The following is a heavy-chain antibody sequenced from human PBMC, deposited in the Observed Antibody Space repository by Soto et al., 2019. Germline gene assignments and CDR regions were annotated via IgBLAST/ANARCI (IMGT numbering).Heavy chain of an antibody. J-gene: IGHJ4*02. CDR3: ARDGDDILTGYYTY. CDR2: ISSSSSTL. D-gene: IGHD3-9*01. V-gene: IGHV3-48*01. CDR1: GFTFSSYS. Sequence: GGSLRLSCAASGFTFSSYSMNWVRQAPGKGLEWVSYISSSSSTLYYADSVKGRFTISRDNAKNSLYLQMNSLRAEDTAVYYCARDGDDILTGYYTYWGQGTLVTVSS.